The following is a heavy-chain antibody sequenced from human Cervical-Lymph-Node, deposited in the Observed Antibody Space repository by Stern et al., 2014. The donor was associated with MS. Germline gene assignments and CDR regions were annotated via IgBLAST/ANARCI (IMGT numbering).Heavy chain of an antibody. CDR1: GFPFDDHG. D-gene: IGHD3-3*01. J-gene: IGHJ6*02. Sequence: EVQLVESGGGLVPPGRSLRLSCAASGFPFDDHGMHWVRQAPGNGLEWVSGISWNSGSIGYAESVKGRFTSSRDNAKNSLYLQMNSLRAEDTALYYCVKDPSDFWSGYSRMDVWGQGTTVTVSS. V-gene: IGHV3-9*01. CDR2: ISWNSGSI. CDR3: VKDPSDFWSGYSRMDV.